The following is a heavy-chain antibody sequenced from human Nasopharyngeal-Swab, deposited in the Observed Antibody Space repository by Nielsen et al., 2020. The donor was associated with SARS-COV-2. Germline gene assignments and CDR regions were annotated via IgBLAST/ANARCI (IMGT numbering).Heavy chain of an antibody. CDR1: GFTFNNYN. Sequence: GGSLRPSCAASGFTFNNYNFNWVRQAPGKGLEWVSSIISSSSYIYYADSVKGRFTISRDNAKNSLYLQMNSLRAEDTAVYYCARDGLDYDFWSAYFMDVWGQGTTVTVSS. J-gene: IGHJ6*02. CDR2: IISSSSYI. V-gene: IGHV3-21*01. CDR3: ARDGLDYDFWSAYFMDV. D-gene: IGHD3-3*01.